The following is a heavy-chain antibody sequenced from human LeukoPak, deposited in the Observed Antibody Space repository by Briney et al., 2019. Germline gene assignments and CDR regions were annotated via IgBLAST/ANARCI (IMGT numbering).Heavy chain of an antibody. J-gene: IGHJ4*02. CDR1: GYTFTAYH. V-gene: IGHV1-2*02. D-gene: IGHD6-13*01. Sequence: ASVKVSCKASGYTFTAYHLHWVRQAPGQGLEWMGWINPNSGGTTYAQQFQGRITMTRDTSISTAYMDLTRLTSDDTAVYYCARDSGSSSWEFDFWGQGTLVTVSS. CDR3: ARDSGSSSWEFDF. CDR2: INPNSGGT.